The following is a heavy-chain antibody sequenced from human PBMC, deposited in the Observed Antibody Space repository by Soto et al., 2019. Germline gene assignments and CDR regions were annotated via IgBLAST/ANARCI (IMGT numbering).Heavy chain of an antibody. CDR1: GFTFSSYA. CDR3: ARDRIAVAGTFAFDI. CDR2: ISSNGGST. V-gene: IGHV3-64*01. D-gene: IGHD6-19*01. Sequence: GGSLRLSCAASGFTFSSYAMHWVRQAPGKGLEYVSAISSNGGSTYYANSVKGRFTISRDNSKNTLYLQMGSLRAEDMAVYYCARDRIAVAGTFAFDILGQGTMVTVSS. J-gene: IGHJ3*02.